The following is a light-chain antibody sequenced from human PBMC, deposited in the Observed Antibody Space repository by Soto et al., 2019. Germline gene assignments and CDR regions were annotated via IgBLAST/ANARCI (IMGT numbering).Light chain of an antibody. Sequence: QSALTQPASVSGSPGQSITISCTGTRSDVGGYNYVSWYQQHPGKAPKLMIYEVSNRPSGVSNRFSGSKSGNTASLTISGLQAEDEADYYCSSYTSSSTLCVFGTGTKLTVL. CDR1: RSDVGGYNY. CDR3: SSYTSSSTLCV. J-gene: IGLJ1*01. CDR2: EVS. V-gene: IGLV2-14*01.